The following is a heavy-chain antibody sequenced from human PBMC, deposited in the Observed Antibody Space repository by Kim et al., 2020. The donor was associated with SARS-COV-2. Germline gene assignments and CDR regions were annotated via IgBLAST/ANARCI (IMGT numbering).Heavy chain of an antibody. D-gene: IGHD6-19*01. J-gene: IGHJ4*02. V-gene: IGHV3-30*07. Sequence: VKGRFTISRDNSKNTLYLQMNSLRAEDTAVYYCARELRQPIAVAGRGLDYWGQGTLVTVSS. CDR3: ARELRQPIAVAGRGLDY.